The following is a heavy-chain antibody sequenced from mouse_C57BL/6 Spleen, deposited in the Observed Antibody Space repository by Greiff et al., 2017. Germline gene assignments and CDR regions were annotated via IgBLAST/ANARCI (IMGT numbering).Heavy chain of an antibody. Sequence: QVQLQQPGTELVKPGASVKLSCKASGYTFTSYLMHWVKQRPGQGLEWIGNINPSNGGTNYNEKFKSKAKLTVDKSSSTAYMQLSSLTSEDSAVYYCIYYYGSSYGWYFDVWGTGTTVTVSS. V-gene: IGHV1-53*01. CDR2: INPSNGGT. J-gene: IGHJ1*03. CDR3: IYYYGSSYGWYFDV. CDR1: GYTFTSYL. D-gene: IGHD1-1*01.